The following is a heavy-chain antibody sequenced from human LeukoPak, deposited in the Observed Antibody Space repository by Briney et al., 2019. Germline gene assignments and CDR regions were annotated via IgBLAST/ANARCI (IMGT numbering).Heavy chain of an antibody. CDR1: GYSISSGYY. J-gene: IGHJ4*02. D-gene: IGHD3-10*01. CDR3: ARRFRGGFDY. CDR2: LYYSGST. Sequence: SETLSLTCTVSGYSISSGYYWGWIRQPPGKGLEWVGSLYYSGSTYYNPSLKSRLTMSVDTSTNQFSLRLSSVTAADTAVYYCARRFRGGFDYWGQGTLVTVSS. V-gene: IGHV4-38-2*02.